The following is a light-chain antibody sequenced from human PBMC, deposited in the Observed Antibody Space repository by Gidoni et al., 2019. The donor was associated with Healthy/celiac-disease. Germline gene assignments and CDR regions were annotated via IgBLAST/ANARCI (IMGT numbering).Light chain of an antibody. J-gene: IGKJ2*01. CDR2: GAS. V-gene: IGKV3-15*01. CDR3: QQYNNWPYT. Sequence: IMMTQSPATLYVVPGERATLSCRARQSVSSNLAWYQQKPGQAPRLLIYGASTRATGIPARFSGSGSGTEFTLTISSLQSEDFAVYYCQQYNNWPYTFGQGTKLEIK. CDR1: QSVSSN.